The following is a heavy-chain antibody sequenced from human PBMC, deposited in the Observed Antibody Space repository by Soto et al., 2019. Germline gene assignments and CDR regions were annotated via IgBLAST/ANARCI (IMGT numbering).Heavy chain of an antibody. CDR2: LSYDGSNK. Sequence: PGGSLRLSCAASGFTFSSFVMHWVRQAPGKGLEWVAALSYDGSNKNYADSVKGRFTISRDNSKSTLYLQMNSLRTEDTAVYYCVRDGPRITIYGYGDDWGQGTLVTVSS. D-gene: IGHD3-3*01. CDR3: VRDGPRITIYGYGDD. J-gene: IGHJ4*02. V-gene: IGHV3-30*04. CDR1: GFTFSSFV.